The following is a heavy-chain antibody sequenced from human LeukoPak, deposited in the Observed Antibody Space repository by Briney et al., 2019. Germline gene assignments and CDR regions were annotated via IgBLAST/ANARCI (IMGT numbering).Heavy chain of an antibody. CDR3: ARGYYYGMDV. V-gene: IGHV3-23*01. CDR2: ISITGGST. CDR1: GFTFSSYA. J-gene: IGHJ6*02. Sequence: PGGSLRLSCAASGFTFSSYAMSWVRQAPGKGLEWVSGISITGGSTYYADSVKGRFTISRDNSKNTLYLQMNSLRDEDTAVYYCARGYYYGMDVWGQGTTVTVSS.